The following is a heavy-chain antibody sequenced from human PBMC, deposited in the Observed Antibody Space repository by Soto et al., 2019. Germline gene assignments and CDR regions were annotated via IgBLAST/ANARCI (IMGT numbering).Heavy chain of an antibody. CDR2: IGGTDGDSDGVP. J-gene: IGHJ3*01. D-gene: IGHD7-27*01. V-gene: IGHV3-23*01. CDR3: VKRGRNWGAFDF. CDR1: GFILNNYA. Sequence: VQLLESGGDLVQPGGSLRLSCVASGFILNNYARRWVRQAPGKGLGWVSTIGGTDGDSDGVPWYEDSVKGLFTISRDSSANTLFLHTDNLRAEDSALYYCVKRGRNWGAFDFWGQGTTVVVSS.